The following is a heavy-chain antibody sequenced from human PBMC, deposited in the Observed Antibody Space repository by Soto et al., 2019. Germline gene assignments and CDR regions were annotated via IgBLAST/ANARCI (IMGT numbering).Heavy chain of an antibody. Sequence: PGGPLRLSCAASGFTFSSYAMHWVRQAPGKGLEYVSAISSNGGSTYYANSVKGGFTISRDNSKNTLYLQMGSLRAEDMAVYYCARGGYYDILTGRSDFDYWGQGTLVTVSS. V-gene: IGHV3-64*01. CDR1: GFTFSSYA. CDR2: ISSNGGST. D-gene: IGHD3-9*01. CDR3: ARGGYYDILTGRSDFDY. J-gene: IGHJ4*02.